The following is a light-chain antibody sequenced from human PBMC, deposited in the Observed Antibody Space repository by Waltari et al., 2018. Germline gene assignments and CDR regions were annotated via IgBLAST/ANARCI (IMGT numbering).Light chain of an antibody. Sequence: DIQMTQSPSSLSASIGDRVTITCRSSQGITNYLAWYQQKLGKVPKLLIYAASTLQSGVPSRFSGSGSGTDFTLTISSLQPEDVATYFCQKYNSAPLTFGQGTKVEVK. V-gene: IGKV1-27*01. CDR1: QGITNY. J-gene: IGKJ1*01. CDR3: QKYNSAPLT. CDR2: AAS.